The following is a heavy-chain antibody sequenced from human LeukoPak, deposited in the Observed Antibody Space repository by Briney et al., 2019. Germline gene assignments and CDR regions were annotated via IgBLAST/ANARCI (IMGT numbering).Heavy chain of an antibody. CDR3: ARNALLSDSDYSMDV. V-gene: IGHV4-59*12. D-gene: IGHD3-9*01. CDR1: GGSISSYY. Sequence: PSETLSLTCTVSGGSISSYYWSWIRQPPGKGLEWIGYIYYSGSTNYNPSLKSRVTMSVDASKNQFSLKVTSVTAADTAVYYCARNALLSDSDYSMDVWGQGTTVTVSS. CDR2: IYYSGST. J-gene: IGHJ6*02.